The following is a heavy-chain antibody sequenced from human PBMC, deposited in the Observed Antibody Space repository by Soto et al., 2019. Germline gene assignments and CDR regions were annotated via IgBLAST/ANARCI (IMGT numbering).Heavy chain of an antibody. D-gene: IGHD2-8*01. CDR2: ISGTGGDT. J-gene: IGHJ4*02. CDR3: AKVNNGHALFFDY. CDR1: GFTFSSYV. Sequence: EMQLLESGGGLVQPGGSLRLSCAAPGFTFSSYVMNWVRQAPGKGLEWVSTISGTGGDTYYADSVKGRFTVSRDNSKNTLFLQMESLRAEDTDVYYCAKVNNGHALFFDYWGQGPLVTVSS. V-gene: IGHV3-23*01.